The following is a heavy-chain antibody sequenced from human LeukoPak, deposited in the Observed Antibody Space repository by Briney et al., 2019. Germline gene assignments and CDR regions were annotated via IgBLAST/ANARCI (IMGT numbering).Heavy chain of an antibody. CDR1: GFTFTSQA. CDR3: AKDWHTVTSFDY. J-gene: IGHJ4*02. CDR2: ISYDGRNK. Sequence: PGGSLRLSCAASGFTFTSQAMCWVRQAPGKGLEWVAVISYDGRNKYYVDSVKGRFTISRDNSKNTLYLQMNSLRAEDTAVYYCAKDWHTVTSFDYWGQGTLVTVSS. D-gene: IGHD4-17*01. V-gene: IGHV3-30*18.